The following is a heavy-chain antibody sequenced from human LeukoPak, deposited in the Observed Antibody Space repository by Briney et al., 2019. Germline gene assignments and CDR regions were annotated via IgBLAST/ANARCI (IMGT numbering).Heavy chain of an antibody. J-gene: IGHJ4*02. CDR2: IGISSGHT. CDR1: GFTFSAYS. V-gene: IGHV3-21*05. CDR3: ARDYKYAFDN. Sequence: KAGGSLRLSCAASGFTFSAYSMNWVRQAPGKGLEWISYIGISSGHTKYADSVKGRFTISGDKAKNSLYLQMNSLRLEDTAVYYCARDYKYAFDNWGQGTLVTVSS. D-gene: IGHD5-24*01.